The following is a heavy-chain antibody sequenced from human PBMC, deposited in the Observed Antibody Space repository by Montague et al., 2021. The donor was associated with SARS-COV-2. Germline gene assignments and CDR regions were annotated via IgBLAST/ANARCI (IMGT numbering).Heavy chain of an antibody. CDR1: GGSISNNN. CDR3: VSPPHDDGLNGPPDF. J-gene: IGHJ4*02. D-gene: IGHD3-9*01. V-gene: IGHV4-59*08. CDR2: VLYYKGT. Sequence: SETRSLTCTVSGGSISNNNQSWIWQPAGPGQERVGDVLYYKGTNINPYPTSRVAISVDTSKNKFSLRLTSVTAADTAFYDCVSPPHDDGLNGPPDFWDQGTLVTVSS.